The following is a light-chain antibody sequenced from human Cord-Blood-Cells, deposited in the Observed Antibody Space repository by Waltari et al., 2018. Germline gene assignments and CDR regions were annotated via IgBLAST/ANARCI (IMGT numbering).Light chain of an antibody. CDR2: GAS. CDR3: QQYNNWPLT. Sequence: DIEMTQSPATLSVSLGERATISCRASQSVSSNLDWYQQKPGQAPKLLIYGASTRPTGIPARFSGSGSGTEFTLTISSLQSEDFAVYYCQQYNNWPLTFGGGTKVEIK. CDR1: QSVSSN. V-gene: IGKV3-15*01. J-gene: IGKJ4*01.